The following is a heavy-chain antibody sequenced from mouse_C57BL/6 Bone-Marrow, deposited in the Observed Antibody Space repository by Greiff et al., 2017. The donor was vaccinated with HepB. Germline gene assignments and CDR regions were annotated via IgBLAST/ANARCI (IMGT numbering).Heavy chain of an antibody. CDR1: GFNIKDDY. J-gene: IGHJ4*01. CDR2: IDPENGDT. V-gene: IGHV14-4*01. Sequence: VQLQQSGAELVRPGASVKLSCTASGFNIKDDYMHWVKQRPEQGLEWIGWIDPENGDTEYASKFQGKATITADTSSNTAYLQLSSLTSEDSAVYYCARSTHYYTMDYWGQGTSVTVSS. CDR3: ARSTHYYTMDY.